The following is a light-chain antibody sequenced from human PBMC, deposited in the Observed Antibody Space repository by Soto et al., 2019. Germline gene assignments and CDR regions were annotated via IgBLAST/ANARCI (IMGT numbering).Light chain of an antibody. CDR3: SSYTSSSKV. V-gene: IGLV2-14*01. CDR2: DVS. Sequence: SVLTQPASVSGSPGQSITISCTGTSSDVGGYNYVSWYQQHPGKAPKLMIYDVSNRPSGVSNRFSGSKSGNTASLTISGLQAEDEADYYCSSYTSSSKVFGTGTKLTLL. CDR1: SSDVGGYNY. J-gene: IGLJ1*01.